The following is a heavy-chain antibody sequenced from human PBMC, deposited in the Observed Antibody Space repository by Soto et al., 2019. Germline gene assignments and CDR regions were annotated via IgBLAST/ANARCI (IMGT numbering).Heavy chain of an antibody. Sequence: QVQLVESGGGVVQPGMSLRLSCGASGFTFSDYAMHWVRQAPGKGLEWVAVISYDGSNKNYADSVKGRFTISRDNSKNTLYLQMNSLRAEDTAVYYWGKVKVSGSGSNAFDIWGQGTMVTVSS. CDR3: GKVKVSGSGSNAFDI. CDR2: ISYDGSNK. CDR1: GFTFSDYA. D-gene: IGHD3-10*01. J-gene: IGHJ3*02. V-gene: IGHV3-30*18.